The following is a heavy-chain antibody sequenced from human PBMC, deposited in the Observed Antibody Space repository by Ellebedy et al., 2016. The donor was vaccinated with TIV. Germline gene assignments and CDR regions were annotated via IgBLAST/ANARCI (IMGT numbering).Heavy chain of an antibody. D-gene: IGHD5-18*01. CDR2: ISWNSGSI. V-gene: IGHV3-9*01. CDR3: AKDIGYSSDAFDI. CDR1: GFTFDDYA. J-gene: IGHJ3*02. Sequence: SLKISCAASGFTFDDYAMHWVRQAPGKGLEWVSGISWNSGSIGYADSVKGRFTISRDNAKNSLYLQMNSLRAEDTALYYCAKDIGYSSDAFDIWGQGTMVTVSS.